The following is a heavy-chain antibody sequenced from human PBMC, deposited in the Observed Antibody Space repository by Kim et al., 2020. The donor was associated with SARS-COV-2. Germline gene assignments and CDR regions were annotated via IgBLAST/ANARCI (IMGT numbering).Heavy chain of an antibody. CDR2: INHSGST. J-gene: IGHJ6*02. Sequence: SETLSLTCAVYGGSFSGYYWSWIRQPPGKGLEWIGEINHSGSTNYNPSLKSRVTISVDTSKNQFSLKLSSVTAADTAVYYCARVDGSGSYYRGGYYYYYGMDVWGQGTTVTVSS. V-gene: IGHV4-34*01. D-gene: IGHD3-10*01. CDR3: ARVDGSGSYYRGGYYYYYGMDV. CDR1: GGSFSGYY.